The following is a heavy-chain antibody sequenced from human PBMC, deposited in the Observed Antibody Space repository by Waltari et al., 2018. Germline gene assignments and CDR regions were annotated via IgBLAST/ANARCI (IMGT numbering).Heavy chain of an antibody. CDR3: ATDSGILDLDH. V-gene: IGHV3-21*01. J-gene: IGHJ4*02. CDR1: GFTFRTYT. Sequence: EMQLVESGGGPVKPGGSLRLSCAGTGFTFRTYTTTWVGQAPGRGLEWVSSISSSSSYIYYADSVKGRFTISRDNAKNSLYLQMNSLRAEDTAVYYCATDSGILDLDHWGQGTQVTVSS. D-gene: IGHD3-10*01. CDR2: ISSSSSYI.